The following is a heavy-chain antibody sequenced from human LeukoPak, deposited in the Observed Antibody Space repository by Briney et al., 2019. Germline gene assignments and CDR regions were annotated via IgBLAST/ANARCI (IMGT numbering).Heavy chain of an antibody. Sequence: ASVKVSCKASGYTFTSYSINWVRQAHGQGLEWMGWISSYNGNTNYAQKLQGRVTMTTDTSTSTAYMELRSLRSDDTAVYYCARGPRSGWHKADYWGKGTLVTVSS. V-gene: IGHV1-18*01. CDR1: GYTFTSYS. CDR2: ISSYNGNT. J-gene: IGHJ4*02. D-gene: IGHD6-19*01. CDR3: ARGPRSGWHKADY.